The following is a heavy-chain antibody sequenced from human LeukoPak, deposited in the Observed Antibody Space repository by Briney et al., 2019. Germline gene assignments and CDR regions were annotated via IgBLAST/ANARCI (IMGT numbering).Heavy chain of an antibody. CDR2: IYYSGST. D-gene: IGHD2-8*01. CDR1: GGSISSSSYY. CDR3: ARLSGYCTNGVCPILFDY. V-gene: IGHV4-39*01. Sequence: SETLSLTCTVSGGSISSSSYYWGWIRQPPGKGLEWIGSIYYSGSTYYNPSLKSRVTISVDTSKNQFSLKLSSVTAADTAVYYCARLSGYCTNGVCPILFDYWGQGTLVTVSS. J-gene: IGHJ4*02.